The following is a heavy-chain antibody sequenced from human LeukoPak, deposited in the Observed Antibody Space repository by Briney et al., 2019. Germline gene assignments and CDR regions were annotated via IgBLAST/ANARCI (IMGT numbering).Heavy chain of an antibody. CDR3: ARSIPYGTTWYGRSDY. CDR2: IKPDGTTK. CDR1: GFTFSSYS. V-gene: IGHV3-7*03. Sequence: GGSLRLSCEASGFTFSSYSMIWVRQAPGKGLEWVANIKPDGTTKFYVDSVKGRFTISRDNALNSLYLQMNSLRAEDTAIYYCARSIPYGTTWYGRSDYWGQGTLVTVSS. J-gene: IGHJ4*02. D-gene: IGHD6-13*01.